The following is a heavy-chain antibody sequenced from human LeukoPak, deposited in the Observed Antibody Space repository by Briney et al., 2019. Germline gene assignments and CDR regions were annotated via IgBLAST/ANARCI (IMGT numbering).Heavy chain of an antibody. Sequence: SETLSLTCTVSGGSISSSSYYWGWIRQPPGKGLEWIGSIYYSGSTYYNPSLKSRVTISVDTSKNQFSLKLSSVTAADTAVYYCARHPSGWYLDYWGQGTLVTVSS. CDR1: GGSISSSSYY. CDR2: IYYSGST. D-gene: IGHD6-19*01. V-gene: IGHV4-39*01. CDR3: ARHPSGWYLDY. J-gene: IGHJ4*02.